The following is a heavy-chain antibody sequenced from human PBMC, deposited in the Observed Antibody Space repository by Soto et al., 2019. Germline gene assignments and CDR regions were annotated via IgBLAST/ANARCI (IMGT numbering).Heavy chain of an antibody. CDR1: GFTFSSYA. Sequence: DVQLLESGGGLLVQPGGSLRLSCAASGFTFSSYAMSWVRQAPGKGLEWVSGISGSGSSTYYVDSVKGRFTISRDNSKKTLSRQMNSLRADDTAVYYCAKGDRNQPAVFDYWGQGTLVTVSS. CDR3: AKGDRNQPAVFDY. D-gene: IGHD2-2*01. J-gene: IGHJ4*02. V-gene: IGHV3-23*01. CDR2: ISGSGSST.